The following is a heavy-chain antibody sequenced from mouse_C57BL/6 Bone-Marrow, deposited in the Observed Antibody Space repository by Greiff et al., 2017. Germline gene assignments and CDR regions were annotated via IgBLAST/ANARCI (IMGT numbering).Heavy chain of an antibody. Sequence: QVQLQQPGAELVKPGASVKLSCKASGYTFTSYWMHWVKQRPGQGLEWIGMIHPNSGSTNYKEKFKSKVTFAVDKSSSTAYMQLSSLTSEDSAVYYCAEMGGCCWYFDVWGTGTTVTVSA. V-gene: IGHV1-64*01. CDR3: AEMGGCCWYFDV. CDR2: IHPNSGST. CDR1: GYTFTSYW. J-gene: IGHJ1*03. D-gene: IGHD2-3*01.